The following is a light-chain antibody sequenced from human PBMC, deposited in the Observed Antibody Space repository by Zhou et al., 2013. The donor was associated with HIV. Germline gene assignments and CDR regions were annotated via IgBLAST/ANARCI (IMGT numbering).Light chain of an antibody. CDR1: QSISSY. J-gene: IGKJ4*01. V-gene: IGKV1-39*01. CDR2: AAS. Sequence: DIQMTQSPSSLSASVRDRVTITCRTSQSISSYLNWYQQKPGKAPKLLIYAASSLQSGVPSRFSGSGSGTDFTLTISSLQPEDFATYYCQQSYSTHALTFGGGTKVEIK. CDR3: QQSYSTHALT.